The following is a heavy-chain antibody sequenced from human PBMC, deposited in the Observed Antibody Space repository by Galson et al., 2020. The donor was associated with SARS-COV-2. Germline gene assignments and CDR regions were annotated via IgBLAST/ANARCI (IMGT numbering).Heavy chain of an antibody. Sequence: SETLSLTCTVSGGSISSYYWSWIRQPPGKGLEWIGYIYYSGSTNYNPSLKSRVTISVDTSKNQFFLKLSSVTAADTAVYYCARDPGDDILTGYFDYWGQGTLVTVSS. CDR1: GGSISSYY. CDR2: IYYSGST. D-gene: IGHD3-9*01. V-gene: IGHV4-59*01. CDR3: ARDPGDDILTGYFDY. J-gene: IGHJ4*02.